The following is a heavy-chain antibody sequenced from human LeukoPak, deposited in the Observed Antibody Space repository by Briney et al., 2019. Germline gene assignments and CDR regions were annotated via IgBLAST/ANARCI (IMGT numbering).Heavy chain of an antibody. CDR3: ARDRFVFPYGDSDY. J-gene: IGHJ4*02. Sequence: GASVKVSCKASGYTFTGYYMHWVRQAPGQGLEWMGWINPNSGGTNYAQKLQGRVTMTTDTSTSTAYMELRSLRSDDTAVYYCARDRFVFPYGDSDYWGQGTLVTVSS. D-gene: IGHD4-17*01. CDR1: GYTFTGYY. V-gene: IGHV1-2*02. CDR2: INPNSGGT.